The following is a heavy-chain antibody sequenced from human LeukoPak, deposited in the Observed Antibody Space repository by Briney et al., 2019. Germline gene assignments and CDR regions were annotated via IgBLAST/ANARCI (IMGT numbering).Heavy chain of an antibody. CDR2: ISSSSSYI. J-gene: IGHJ4*02. CDR3: AVEGEIAAAWDY. V-gene: IGHV3-21*01. D-gene: IGHD6-13*01. Sequence: GGSLRLSCSASGFTFSSYSMNWVRQAPGKGLEWVSSISSSSSYIYYADSVKGRFTISRDNSKNTLYLQMNSLRAEDTAVYYCAVEGEIAAAWDYWGQGTLVTVSS. CDR1: GFTFSSYS.